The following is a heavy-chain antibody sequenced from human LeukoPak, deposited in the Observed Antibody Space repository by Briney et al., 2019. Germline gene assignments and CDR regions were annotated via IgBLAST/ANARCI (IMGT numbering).Heavy chain of an antibody. J-gene: IGHJ4*02. D-gene: IGHD3-10*01. CDR2: IIPILGIA. CDR1: GGTFSSYA. Sequence: ASVKVSCKASGGTFSSYAISWVRQAPGQGLEWMGRIIPILGIANYAQKFQGRVTITADKSTSTVYMELSSLRSEDTAVYYCARDSVRGVIVDYWGQGTLVTVSS. CDR3: ARDSVRGVIVDY. V-gene: IGHV1-69*04.